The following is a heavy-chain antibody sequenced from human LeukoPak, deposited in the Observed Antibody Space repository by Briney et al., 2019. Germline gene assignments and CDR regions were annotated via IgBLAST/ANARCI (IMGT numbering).Heavy chain of an antibody. D-gene: IGHD2-15*01. CDR3: VRGYSFGPYGMDV. J-gene: IGHJ6*02. V-gene: IGHV1-69*05. Sequence: SVKVSCKASGGTFSSYAISWVRQAPGQGLEWMGGIIPIFGTANYAQKFQGRVTITTDQSTSTAYMELSSLRAEDTAVYFCVRGYSFGPYGMDVWGQGTTVTVSS. CDR2: IIPIFGTA. CDR1: GGTFSSYA.